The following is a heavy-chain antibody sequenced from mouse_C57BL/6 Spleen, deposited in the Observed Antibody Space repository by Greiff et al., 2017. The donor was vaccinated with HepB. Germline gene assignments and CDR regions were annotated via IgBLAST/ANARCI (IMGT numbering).Heavy chain of an antibody. CDR3: ARRDYDLTLDY. V-gene: IGHV5-17*01. CDR2: ISSGSSTI. Sequence: DVKLVESGGGLVKPGGSLKLSCAASGFTFSDYGMHWVRQAPEKGLEWVAYISSGSSTIYYADTVKGRITISRDNAKNTLSLQLTSLRSVDTAMYYCARRDYDLTLDYWGQGTSVTVSS. CDR1: GFTFSDYG. J-gene: IGHJ4*01. D-gene: IGHD2-4*01.